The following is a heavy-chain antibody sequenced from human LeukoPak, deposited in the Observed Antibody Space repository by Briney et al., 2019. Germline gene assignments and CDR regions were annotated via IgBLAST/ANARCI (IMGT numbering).Heavy chain of an antibody. CDR2: LNPSGGSS. CDR3: ASVYKNGMDV. V-gene: IGHV1-46*01. Sequence: ASVKVSCKASGYTVTTYYMHWVRQAPGQGLEWMGILNPSGGSSSYAQKFQGRATLTRATSTSTVYMELSSLRSEDTAVYYCASVYKNGMDVWGQGTTVTVSS. J-gene: IGHJ6*02. CDR1: GYTVTTYY. D-gene: IGHD5-24*01.